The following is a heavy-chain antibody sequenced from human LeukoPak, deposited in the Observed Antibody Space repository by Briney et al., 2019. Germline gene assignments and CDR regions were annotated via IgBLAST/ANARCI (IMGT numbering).Heavy chain of an antibody. V-gene: IGHV3-30-3*01. CDR3: ARGGSSFAPQDV. J-gene: IGHJ6*04. CDR2: ISYDGSNK. Sequence: GGSLRLSCAASGFTFSTFAMSWVRQAPGKGLEWVAVISYDGSNKYYADSVKGRFTISRDNSKNTLYLQMNSLRAEDTAVYYCARGGSSFAPQDVWGKGTTVTVSS. D-gene: IGHD6-6*01. CDR1: GFTFSTFA.